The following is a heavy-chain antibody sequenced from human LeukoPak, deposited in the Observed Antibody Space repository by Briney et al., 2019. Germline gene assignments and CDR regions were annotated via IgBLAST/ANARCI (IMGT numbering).Heavy chain of an antibody. CDR2: IKSKTDGGTT. CDR3: TTAGVSGYSSRWYVY. D-gene: IGHD6-13*01. Sequence: GPSLRLSRAAAGSTFSNAWMSWVRQAPGKRLEWVGRIKSKTDGGTTDYAARVKGRFTISRDETKNTLCLQMNSLKTEDTAVYYCTTAGVSGYSSRWYVYRGQGTLVTVSS. J-gene: IGHJ4*02. V-gene: IGHV3-15*01. CDR1: GSTFSNAW.